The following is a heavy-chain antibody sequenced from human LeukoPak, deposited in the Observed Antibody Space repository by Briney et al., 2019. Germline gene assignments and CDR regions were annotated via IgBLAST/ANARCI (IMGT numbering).Heavy chain of an antibody. Sequence: ASVKVSCKASGYTFTSYVINWVRQAPGQGLEWMGWISAYNGNTNYAQKLQGRVTMTTDTSTSTAYMELRSLRSDDTAVYYCARVDYGDGYFDYWGQGTLVTVSS. D-gene: IGHD4-17*01. CDR2: ISAYNGNT. J-gene: IGHJ4*02. CDR3: ARVDYGDGYFDY. CDR1: GYTFTSYV. V-gene: IGHV1-18*01.